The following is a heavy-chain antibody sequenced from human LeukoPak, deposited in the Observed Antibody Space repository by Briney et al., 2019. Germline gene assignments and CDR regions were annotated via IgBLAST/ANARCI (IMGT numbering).Heavy chain of an antibody. Sequence: SQTLSLTCAVSGGSIISDGYSWNWIRQPPGKGLEWIGYIYHSGSTYYNPSLKSRLTISVDTSKNQFSLKLSSVTAADTAIYYCATRNSRDDYNYWGQGTLVTVSS. CDR1: GGSIISDGYS. CDR3: ATRNSRDDYNY. J-gene: IGHJ4*02. D-gene: IGHD5-24*01. V-gene: IGHV4-30-2*05. CDR2: IYHSGST.